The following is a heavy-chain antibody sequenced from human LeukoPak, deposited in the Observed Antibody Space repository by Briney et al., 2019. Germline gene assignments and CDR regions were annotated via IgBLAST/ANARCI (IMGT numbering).Heavy chain of an antibody. D-gene: IGHD3-22*01. CDR3: AKEAYDSSGYYLDY. CDR2: IRYDGSNK. Sequence: PGGSLRLSCAASGFTFSSYGMHWVHQAPGKGLEWVAFIRYDGSNKYYADSVKGRFTISRDNSKNTLYLQMNSLRAEDTAVYYCAKEAYDSSGYYLDYWGQGTLFTVSS. J-gene: IGHJ4*02. CDR1: GFTFSSYG. V-gene: IGHV3-30*02.